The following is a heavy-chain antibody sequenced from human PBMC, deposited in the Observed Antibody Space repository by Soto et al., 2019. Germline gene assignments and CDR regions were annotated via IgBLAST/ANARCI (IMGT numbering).Heavy chain of an antibody. D-gene: IGHD3-22*01. CDR1: GRSFSVCY. J-gene: IGHJ4*02. Sequence: SESLSLDFYFSGRSFSVCYWPWIRQPPGTGLEWIGEINHSGSTNYNPSLKSRVTISVDTSKNQFSLKLSSVTAADTAVYYCARRRRITMIVGPPDYWGQG. CDR2: INHSGST. V-gene: IGHV4-34*01. CDR3: ARRRRITMIVGPPDY.